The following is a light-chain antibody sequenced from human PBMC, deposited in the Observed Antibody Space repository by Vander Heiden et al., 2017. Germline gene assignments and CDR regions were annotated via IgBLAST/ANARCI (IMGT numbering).Light chain of an antibody. Sequence: SVTDQLHSASEPTRKRITISCSGSSSNIEPNSVNWYHQRPGTAPNLLIYTNNHRPSGVPARFSGSKSGTSAALAIRALQSADEADYYGAVWDDSLNGWVFGGGPKLTVL. CDR3: AVWDDSLNGWV. CDR1: SSNIEPNS. J-gene: IGLJ3*02. V-gene: IGLV1-44*01. CDR2: TNN.